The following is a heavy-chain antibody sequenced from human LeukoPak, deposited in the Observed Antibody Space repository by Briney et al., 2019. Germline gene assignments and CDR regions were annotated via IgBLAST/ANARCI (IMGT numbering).Heavy chain of an antibody. J-gene: IGHJ4*02. CDR1: GFTLSSFA. Sequence: GGSLRHSCAASGFTLSSFAMSWVRQAPGKGLEWVSVISGSAGSTYYADSVKGRFTISRDNSKNTLYLQMNSLRAEDTAVYYCAKAQTVTFDYWGQGTLVTVSS. V-gene: IGHV3-23*01. CDR2: ISGSAGST. D-gene: IGHD4-11*01. CDR3: AKAQTVTFDY.